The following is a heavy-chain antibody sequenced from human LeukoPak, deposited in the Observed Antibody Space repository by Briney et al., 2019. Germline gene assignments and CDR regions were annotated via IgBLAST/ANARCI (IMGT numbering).Heavy chain of an antibody. CDR1: GGSISSSSYY. J-gene: IGHJ4*02. CDR2: TYYSGST. V-gene: IGHV4-39*01. Sequence: PSETLSLTCTVSGGSISSSSYYWGWIRQPPGKGLEWIGNTYYSGSTYYNPSLKSRVTIFVDTSKNQFSLKLSSVTAADTAVYYCARGYSSGPYYFDYWGQGTLVTVSS. CDR3: ARGYSSGPYYFDY. D-gene: IGHD5-18*01.